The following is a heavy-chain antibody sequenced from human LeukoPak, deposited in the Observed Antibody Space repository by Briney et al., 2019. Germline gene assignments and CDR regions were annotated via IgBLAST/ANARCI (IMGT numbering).Heavy chain of an antibody. CDR2: LDPEDVET. CDR3: ATDFYRGRQFDY. CDR1: GNTFTDLS. Sequence: GASVKVSCKVSGNTFTDLSMNWVRQPPGKGLERMGGLDPEDVETIYAQKFQGRVTMTEDTSTATAYMELSSLRPDDTAVYYCATDFYRGRQFDYWGQGTLVTVSS. D-gene: IGHD2/OR15-2a*01. J-gene: IGHJ4*02. V-gene: IGHV1-24*01.